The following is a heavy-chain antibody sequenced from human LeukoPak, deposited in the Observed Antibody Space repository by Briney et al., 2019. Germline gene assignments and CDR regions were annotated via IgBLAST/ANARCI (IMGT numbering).Heavy chain of an antibody. D-gene: IGHD3-3*01. CDR2: ISGSGGST. J-gene: IGHJ4*02. CDR3: ANDQEPRYDFWSGYLLGAHDY. Sequence: GGSLRLSCAASGFTFSSYAMSWVRQAPGKGLEWVSAISGSGGSTYYADSVKGRFTISRDNSRNTLYLQMNSLRAEDTAVYYCANDQEPRYDFWSGYLLGAHDYWGQGTLVTVSS. CDR1: GFTFSSYA. V-gene: IGHV3-23*01.